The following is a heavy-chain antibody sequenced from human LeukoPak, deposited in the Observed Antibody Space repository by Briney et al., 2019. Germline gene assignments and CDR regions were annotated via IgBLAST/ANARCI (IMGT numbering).Heavy chain of an antibody. CDR1: GGSISSSSYY. V-gene: IGHV4-39*07. J-gene: IGHJ5*02. CDR3: ARDLLLSAVFDP. CDR2: IYYSGST. D-gene: IGHD3-10*01. Sequence: PSETLSLTCTVSGGSISSSSYYWGWIRQPPGKGLEWIGSIYYSGSTYYNPSLKSRVTISVDTSKNQSSLKLSSVTAADTAVYYCARDLLLSAVFDPWGQGTLVTVSS.